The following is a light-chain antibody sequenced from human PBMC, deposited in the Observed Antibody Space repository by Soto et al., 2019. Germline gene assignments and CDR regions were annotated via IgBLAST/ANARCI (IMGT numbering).Light chain of an antibody. Sequence: QSVLTEPASVSASPGQSFTISCTGTSSVVGVYNYVSWFQQHPGKAPKLMVYDVSNRPSGVSNRFSGSKSGNTASLTISGLQAEDEADYYCSSYTSSNSYVFGTGNKVTVL. CDR1: SSVVGVYNY. CDR3: SSYTSSNSYV. V-gene: IGLV2-14*03. J-gene: IGLJ1*01. CDR2: DVS.